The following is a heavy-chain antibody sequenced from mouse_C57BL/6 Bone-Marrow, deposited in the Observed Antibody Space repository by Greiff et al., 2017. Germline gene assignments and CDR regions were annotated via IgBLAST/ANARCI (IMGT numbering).Heavy chain of an antibody. D-gene: IGHD4-1*02. CDR2: ISSGGSYT. CDR1: GFTFSSYG. Sequence: EVKLVESGGDLVKPGGSLKLSCAASGFTFSSYGMSWVRQTPDKRLEWVATISSGGSYTYYPDSVKGRFTISRDNAKNTLYLQMSSLKSEDTAMYYCARHNCSWFAYWGQGTLVTVSA. J-gene: IGHJ3*01. CDR3: ARHNCSWFAY. V-gene: IGHV5-6*01.